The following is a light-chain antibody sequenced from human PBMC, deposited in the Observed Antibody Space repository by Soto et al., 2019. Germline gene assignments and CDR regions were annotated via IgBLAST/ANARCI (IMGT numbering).Light chain of an antibody. CDR1: SSDVGGYNY. Sequence: QSALTQPPSASGSPGQSVAISCTGTSSDVGGYNYVSWYQQHPGKAPKLMLYDVTKRPSGVPDRFSGSKSGNTASLTVAGLQAEDEAEYYCTSYAGSESDVFGSGTKVTVL. J-gene: IGLJ1*01. CDR3: TSYAGSESDV. V-gene: IGLV2-8*01. CDR2: DVT.